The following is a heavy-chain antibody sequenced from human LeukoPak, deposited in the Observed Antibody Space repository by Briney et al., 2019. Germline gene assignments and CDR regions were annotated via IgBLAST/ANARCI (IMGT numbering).Heavy chain of an antibody. V-gene: IGHV3-23*01. CDR2: ISGSGGST. CDR3: AKPLSYGWGSYRYTAFDY. J-gene: IGHJ4*02. Sequence: PGGTLRLSCAASGFTFSSYGMSWVRRAPGKGLKWVSAISGSGGSTYYADSVKGRFTISRDNSKNTLYLQMNNLRAEDTAVYYCAKPLSYGWGSYRYTAFDYWGQGTLVTVSS. D-gene: IGHD3-16*02. CDR1: GFTFSSYG.